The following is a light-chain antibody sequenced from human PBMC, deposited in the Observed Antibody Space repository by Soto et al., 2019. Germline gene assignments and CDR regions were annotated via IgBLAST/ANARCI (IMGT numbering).Light chain of an antibody. J-gene: IGKJ3*01. CDR1: DDVGGW. Sequence: DTHLTQSPSSVSASVGDRVTMTCRASDDVGGWLAWYQQQPGKAPKLLIFAVSTLHSGVPSRFSGNGSGTEFTLTVSSLQPEDFATYYCQQSNRFPFTFGPGTKVEVK. V-gene: IGKV1-12*02. CDR2: AVS. CDR3: QQSNRFPFT.